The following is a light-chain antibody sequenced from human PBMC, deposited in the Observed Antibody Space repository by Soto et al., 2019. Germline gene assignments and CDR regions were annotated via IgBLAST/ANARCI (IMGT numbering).Light chain of an antibody. J-gene: IGKJ5*01. CDR3: QQRKNWPPIT. Sequence: EIELTQSPATLSLSPGETATLSCRASQNVDKFLAWYQQRPGQPPRLLIFDSSNRDTGVPVRFSGSGSGTVFTLTIGSLEPEDSAVYYCQQRKNWPPITCGQGTRLEIK. V-gene: IGKV3-11*01. CDR2: DSS. CDR1: QNVDKF.